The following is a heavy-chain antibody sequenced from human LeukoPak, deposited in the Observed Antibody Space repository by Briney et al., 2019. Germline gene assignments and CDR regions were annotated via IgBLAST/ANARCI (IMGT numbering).Heavy chain of an antibody. CDR3: ARHLYYGSGGYYFDY. CDR1: GVTVSSYY. D-gene: IGHD3-10*01. J-gene: IGHJ4*02. Sequence: GGPLRLSCAASGVTVSSYYMSWVRQAPGKGLEWVSVLQSGGTTHYADSVKGRFTISRDISKNTLYLQMNSMRVEDTAVYYCARHLYYGSGGYYFDYWGQGTLVTVSS. CDR2: LQSGGTT. V-gene: IGHV3-66*04.